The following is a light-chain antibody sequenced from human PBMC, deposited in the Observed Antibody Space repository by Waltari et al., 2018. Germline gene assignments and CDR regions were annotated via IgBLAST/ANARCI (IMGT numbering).Light chain of an antibody. CDR3: QQYLSAPMYT. V-gene: IGKV4-1*01. Sequence: IVMTQSPASLAVSLGERATITCKSSPSVFSSSNDQNYLAWYHQKPGHPPKLVIYWASTRDFGVPDRFSGSGSGTDFTLTITKLQPEDVGVYYCQQYLSAPMYTFGQGTKLEIK. J-gene: IGKJ2*01. CDR2: WAS. CDR1: PSVFSSSNDQNY.